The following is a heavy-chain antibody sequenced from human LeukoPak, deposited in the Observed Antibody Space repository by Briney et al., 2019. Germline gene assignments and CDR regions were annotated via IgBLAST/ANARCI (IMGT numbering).Heavy chain of an antibody. V-gene: IGHV1-18*01. Sequence: ASVKVSCKASGYTFTSYGISWVRQAPGQGLEWMGWISAYNGNTNYAQKLQGRVTMTTDTSTSTAYMELRSLRSDDTAVYYCXXXXXYDFWSGYLDWGQGTLVTVSS. CDR1: GYTFTSYG. J-gene: IGHJ4*02. CDR2: ISAYNGNT. CDR3: XXXXXYDFWSGYLD. D-gene: IGHD3-3*01.